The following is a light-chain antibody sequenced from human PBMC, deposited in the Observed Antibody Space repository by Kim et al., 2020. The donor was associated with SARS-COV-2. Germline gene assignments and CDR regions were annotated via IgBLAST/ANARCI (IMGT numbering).Light chain of an antibody. Sequence: AWRQNGRNTCTGDSLGGYSANWYQQKPGQAPVLVIYGKNNRPSGIPGRFSGSSSGNTAALTITEAQAEDEADYYCNSRDSSGNHLVFGGGTQLTVL. J-gene: IGLJ2*01. V-gene: IGLV3-19*01. CDR1: SLGGYS. CDR2: GKN. CDR3: NSRDSSGNHLV.